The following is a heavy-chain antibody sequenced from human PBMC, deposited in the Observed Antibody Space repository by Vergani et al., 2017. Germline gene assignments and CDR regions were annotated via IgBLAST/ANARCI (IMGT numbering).Heavy chain of an antibody. CDR2: IYTSGST. J-gene: IGHJ3*02. CDR1: GGSISSGSYY. V-gene: IGHV4-61*02. Sequence: QVQLPESGPGLVKPSQTLSLTCTVSGGSISSGSYYWSWIRQPAGKGLEWIGRIYTSGSTNYNPSLKSRVTISVDTSKNQFSLKLSSVTAADTAVYYCARALPLYDSSGYWSDDAFDIWGQGTMVTVSS. D-gene: IGHD3-22*01. CDR3: ARALPLYDSSGYWSDDAFDI.